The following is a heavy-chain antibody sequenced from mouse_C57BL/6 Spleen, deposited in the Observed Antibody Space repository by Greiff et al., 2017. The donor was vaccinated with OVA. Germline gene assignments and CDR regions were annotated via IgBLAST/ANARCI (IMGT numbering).Heavy chain of an antibody. CDR1: GYAFSSSW. Sequence: QVQLQQSGPELVKPGASVKISCKASGYAFSSSWMNWVKQRPGKGLEWIGRIYPGDGDTNYNGKFKGKATLTADKSSSTAYMQLSSLTSEDSAVYFCASPNWRAWFAYWGQGTLVTVSA. CDR3: ASPNWRAWFAY. CDR2: IYPGDGDT. D-gene: IGHD4-1*02. J-gene: IGHJ3*01. V-gene: IGHV1-82*01.